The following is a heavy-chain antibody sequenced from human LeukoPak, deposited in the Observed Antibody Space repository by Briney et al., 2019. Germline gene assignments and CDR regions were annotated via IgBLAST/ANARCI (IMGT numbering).Heavy chain of an antibody. CDR2: INPNSGGT. V-gene: IGHV1-2*02. CDR1: GYTFTGYY. D-gene: IGHD6-13*01. CDR3: ARDLGESSSWYHADYYYYMDV. J-gene: IGHJ6*03. Sequence: GASVEVSCKASGYTFTGYYMHWVRQAPGQGLEWMGWINPNSGGTNYAQKFQGRVTMTRDTSISTAYMELSRLRSDDTAVYYCARDLGESSSWYHADYYYYMDVWGKGTTVTVSS.